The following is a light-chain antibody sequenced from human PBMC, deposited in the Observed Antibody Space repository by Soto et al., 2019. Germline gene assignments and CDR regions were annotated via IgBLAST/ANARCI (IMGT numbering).Light chain of an antibody. CDR2: GAS. J-gene: IGKJ3*01. V-gene: IGKV3-15*01. CDR3: QQDKNWARDVFT. CDR1: QSVSSN. Sequence: EIVMTQSPATLSVSPGERATLSCRASQSVSSNLAWYQQKPGQAPRLLIYGASTRATGIPARFTGSGSGTEFTPTISRLQSEDFAVYYCQQDKNWARDVFTFGPGTKVDIK.